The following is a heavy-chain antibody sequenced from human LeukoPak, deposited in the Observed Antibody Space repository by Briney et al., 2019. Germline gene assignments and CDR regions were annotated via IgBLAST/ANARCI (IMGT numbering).Heavy chain of an antibody. Sequence: GGSLRLSCAASGFTFSSYAMSWVRQAPGKGLEWVSTISGSGDNRYFADSVKGRFTISRDNSKNTLYLQMNSLRAEDTAVYYCANLAYCGGDCYYWGQGTLVTVSS. J-gene: IGHJ4*02. D-gene: IGHD2-21*02. CDR1: GFTFSSYA. CDR3: ANLAYCGGDCYY. CDR2: ISGSGDNR. V-gene: IGHV3-23*01.